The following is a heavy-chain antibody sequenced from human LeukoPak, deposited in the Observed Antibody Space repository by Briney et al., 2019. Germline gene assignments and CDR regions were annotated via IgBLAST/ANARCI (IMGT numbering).Heavy chain of an antibody. CDR3: TTYDPSNYYGMDV. CDR1: GFTFGDYA. V-gene: IGHV3-49*04. J-gene: IGHJ6*02. D-gene: IGHD5-12*01. Sequence: GGSLRLSCTASGFTFGDYAMTWVRQAPGKGLEWVGFIISKAYGGTTEFAASVKGRFTISRDDSKSIAYLQMNSLKTEDTAVYYCTTYDPSNYYGMDVWGQGTTVTVS. CDR2: IISKAYGGTT.